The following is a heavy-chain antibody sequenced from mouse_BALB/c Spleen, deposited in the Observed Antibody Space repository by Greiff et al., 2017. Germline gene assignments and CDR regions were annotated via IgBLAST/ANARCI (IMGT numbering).Heavy chain of an antibody. D-gene: IGHD1-1*01. V-gene: IGHV5-12-1*01. J-gene: IGHJ2*01. CDR2: ISSGGGST. Sequence: EVQRVESGGGLVKPGGSLKLSCAASGFAFSSYDMSWVRQTPEKRLEWVAYISSGGGSTYYPDTVKGRFTISRDNAKNTLYLQMSSLKSEDTAMYYCARDYYGSSYYFDYWGQGTTLTVSS. CDR3: ARDYYGSSYYFDY. CDR1: GFAFSSYD.